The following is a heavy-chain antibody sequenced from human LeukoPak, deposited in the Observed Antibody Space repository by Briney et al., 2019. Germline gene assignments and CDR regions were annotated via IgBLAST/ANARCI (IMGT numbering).Heavy chain of an antibody. D-gene: IGHD2-2*02. J-gene: IGHJ5*02. CDR2: IYYSGST. Sequence: SETLSLTCTVSGGSISSGGYYWSWIRQHPGKGLEWIGYIYYSGSTYSNPSLKSRVTISVDTSKNQFSLNLSSVTAADAAVYYCARYCSSTNCYKGGFDPWGQGTLVTVSS. CDR1: GGSISSGGYY. V-gene: IGHV4-31*03. CDR3: ARYCSSTNCYKGGFDP.